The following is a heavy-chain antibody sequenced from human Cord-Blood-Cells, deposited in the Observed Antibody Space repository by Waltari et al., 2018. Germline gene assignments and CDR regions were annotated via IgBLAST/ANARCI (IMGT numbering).Heavy chain of an antibody. D-gene: IGHD3-10*01. Sequence: EVQLVESGGGLVQPGRSLRLSCAASGFTFDDYAMHWVRQAPGKGLEWVSGISWNSGRLGYADSVKGRFTISRDNAKNSLYLQMNSLRAEDTALYYCAKDTSYGSGSYYLDYWGQGTLVTVSS. J-gene: IGHJ4*02. V-gene: IGHV3-9*01. CDR1: GFTFDDYA. CDR2: ISWNSGRL. CDR3: AKDTSYGSGSYYLDY.